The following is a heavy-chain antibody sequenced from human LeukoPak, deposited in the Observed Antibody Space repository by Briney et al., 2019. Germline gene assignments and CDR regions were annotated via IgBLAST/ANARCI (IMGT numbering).Heavy chain of an antibody. D-gene: IGHD6-13*01. CDR3: ARLIAAAEYYFDY. CDR2: IIPIFGTA. CDR1: GYTFTGYY. J-gene: IGHJ4*02. Sequence: SVKVSCKASGYTFTGYYMHWVRQAPGQGLEWMGGIIPIFGTANYAQKFQGRVTITADESTSTAYMELSSLRSEDTAVYYCARLIAAAEYYFDYWGQGTLVTVSS. V-gene: IGHV1-69*13.